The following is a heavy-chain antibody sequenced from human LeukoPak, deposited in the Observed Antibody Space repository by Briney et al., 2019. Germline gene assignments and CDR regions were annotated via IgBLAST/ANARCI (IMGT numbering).Heavy chain of an antibody. V-gene: IGHV4-34*01. CDR3: ASEQYSRSPRGGY. J-gene: IGHJ4*02. CDR2: INHSGST. Sequence: SETLSLTCTVSGGSISSYYWSWIRQPPGKGLEWIGEINHSGSTNYNPSLKSRVTISVDTSKNQFSLKLSSVTAADTAVYYCASEQYSRSPRGGYWGQGTLVTVSS. D-gene: IGHD6-6*01. CDR1: GGSISSYY.